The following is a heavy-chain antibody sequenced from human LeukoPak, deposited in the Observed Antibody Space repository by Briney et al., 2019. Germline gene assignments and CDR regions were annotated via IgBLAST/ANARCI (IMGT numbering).Heavy chain of an antibody. V-gene: IGHV4-30-2*01. J-gene: IGHJ6*02. Sequence: SQTLSLTCAVSGGSISSGGYSWSWIRQPPGKGLEWIGYIYHSGSTYYNPSLKSRVTISVDRSKNQFSLKLSSVTAADTAVYYCAGGGHIGYGMDVRGQGTTVTVSS. CDR3: AGGGHIGYGMDV. CDR2: IYHSGST. CDR1: GGSISSGGYS.